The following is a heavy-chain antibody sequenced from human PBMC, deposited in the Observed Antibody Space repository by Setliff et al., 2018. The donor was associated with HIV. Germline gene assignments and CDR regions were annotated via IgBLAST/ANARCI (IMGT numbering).Heavy chain of an antibody. CDR3: AKNWNYGRDAFDI. V-gene: IGHV3-23*01. Sequence: PGGSLRLSCAASGFTFSTYAMSWVRQAPGRGLEWVSAISATTGDTYYADSVKGRFTISRDNSKNTLYLQMNSLRAEDTALYYCAKNWNYGRDAFDIWGQGTMVTVSS. CDR2: ISATTGDT. CDR1: GFTFSTYA. J-gene: IGHJ3*02. D-gene: IGHD1-7*01.